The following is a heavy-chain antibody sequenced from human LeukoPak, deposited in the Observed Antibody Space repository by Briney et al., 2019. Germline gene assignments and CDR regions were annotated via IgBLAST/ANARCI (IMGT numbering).Heavy chain of an antibody. CDR3: ARGESEMAPPIDY. J-gene: IGHJ4*02. V-gene: IGHV4-39*07. Sequence: SETLSLTCAVSGDSINSRSYYWAWIRQPPGKGLEWIGSIYHSESTYYNPSLKSRVTISLDTSKNQFSLRLSSLTAADTAVYYCARGESEMAPPIDYWGQGTLVTVSS. D-gene: IGHD5-24*01. CDR1: GDSINSRSYY. CDR2: IYHSEST.